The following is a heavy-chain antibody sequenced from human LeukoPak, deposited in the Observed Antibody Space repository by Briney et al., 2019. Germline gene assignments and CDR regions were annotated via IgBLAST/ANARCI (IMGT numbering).Heavy chain of an antibody. J-gene: IGHJ4*02. V-gene: IGHV3-23*01. Sequence: HPGGSLRLSCAASGFTFSTYAMSWVRQAPGKGLEWVSAISGSGGSTYYADSVKGRFTISRDNSKNTLYLQMNSLRAGDTALYYCAKDAKRNYDFWDRFDYWGQGTLVTVSS. CDR2: ISGSGGST. D-gene: IGHD3-3*01. CDR1: GFTFSTYA. CDR3: AKDAKRNYDFWDRFDY.